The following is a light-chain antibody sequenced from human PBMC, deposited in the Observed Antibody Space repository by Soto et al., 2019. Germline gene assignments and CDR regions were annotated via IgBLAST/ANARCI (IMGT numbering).Light chain of an antibody. J-gene: IGKJ2*01. Sequence: DLQMTQSPSSLSASVGDRVTITCRASQSISSYLNWYQQKPGKAPKLLIYAASSLQSGVPSRFSGSESGTDFTLIISSLQPEDFATYYCQQSYSTPYTFGQGTKLEIK. V-gene: IGKV1-39*01. CDR2: AAS. CDR3: QQSYSTPYT. CDR1: QSISSY.